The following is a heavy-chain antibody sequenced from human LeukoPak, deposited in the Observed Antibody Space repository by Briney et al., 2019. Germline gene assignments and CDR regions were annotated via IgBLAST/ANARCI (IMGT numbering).Heavy chain of an antibody. D-gene: IGHD6-13*01. CDR2: INPNSGGT. CDR1: GYTFTGYY. V-gene: IGHV1-2*02. J-gene: IGHJ6*02. Sequence: GASVKVSCKASGYTFTGYYMHWVRQAPGQGLEWTGWINPNSGGTNYAQKFQGRVTMTRDTSISTAYMELSRLRSDDTAVYYCARDHRSVSSWTTMLSGYYYGMDVWGQGTTVTVSS. CDR3: ARDHRSVSSWTTMLSGYYYGMDV.